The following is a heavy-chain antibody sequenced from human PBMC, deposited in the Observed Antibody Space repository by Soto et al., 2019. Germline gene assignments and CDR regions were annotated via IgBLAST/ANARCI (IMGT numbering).Heavy chain of an antibody. J-gene: IGHJ4*02. CDR3: AKELWFGELLSQALDY. CDR1: GFTFSSYG. Sequence: QVQLVESGGGVVQPGRSLRLSCAASGFTFSSYGMHWVRQAPGTGLEWVAVISYDGSTKYYADSVKGRFTISRDNSKNTLYLQMNSLRAEDTAVYYCAKELWFGELLSQALDYWGQGTLVTVSS. V-gene: IGHV3-30*18. D-gene: IGHD3-10*01. CDR2: ISYDGSTK.